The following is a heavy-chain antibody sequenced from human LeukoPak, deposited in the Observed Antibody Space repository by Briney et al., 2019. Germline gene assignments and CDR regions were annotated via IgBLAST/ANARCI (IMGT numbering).Heavy chain of an antibody. Sequence: PGGSLRLSCVASGFTFSSYAVTWVRQAPGKGLEWVSAISGSGGSTYYADSVKGRFTISRDNSKNTLYLEMSSLRAEATAVYSCAKTKGYPYYFDYWGQGILVTVSS. CDR3: AKTKGYPYYFDY. V-gene: IGHV3-23*01. CDR1: GFTFSSYA. J-gene: IGHJ4*02. CDR2: ISGSGGST. D-gene: IGHD6-13*01.